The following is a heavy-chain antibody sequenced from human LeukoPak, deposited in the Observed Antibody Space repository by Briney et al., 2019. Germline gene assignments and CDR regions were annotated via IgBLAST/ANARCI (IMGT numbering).Heavy chain of an antibody. V-gene: IGHV3-23*01. D-gene: IGHD3-16*01. Sequence: GGSLRLSCAASGFTFSSYAMTWVRQAPRKGLEWVSAISGSGSSTYYADSVKGRFTISRDNSKNTLYLQVSSLRAEDTAVYYCAKDLRAGVTYPRVDYWGQGTLVTVSS. CDR3: AKDLRAGVTYPRVDY. CDR1: GFTFSSYA. CDR2: ISGSGSST. J-gene: IGHJ4*02.